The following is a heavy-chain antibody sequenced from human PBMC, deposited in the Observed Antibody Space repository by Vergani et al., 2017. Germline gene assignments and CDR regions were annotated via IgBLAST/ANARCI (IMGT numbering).Heavy chain of an antibody. Sequence: EVQLVESGGGLVKPGGSLRLSCAASGFTFSTYSINWVRQAPGKGLEWVSSISSSSSYIYYADSVKGRFTISRDNAKNSLYLKMNSLRAEDTAVYYCARDVIAVAGLFDYWGQGTLVTVSS. J-gene: IGHJ4*02. CDR3: ARDVIAVAGLFDY. V-gene: IGHV3-21*01. CDR2: ISSSSSYI. D-gene: IGHD6-19*01. CDR1: GFTFSTYS.